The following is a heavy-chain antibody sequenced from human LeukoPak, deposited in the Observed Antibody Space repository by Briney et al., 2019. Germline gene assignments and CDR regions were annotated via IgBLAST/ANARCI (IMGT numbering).Heavy chain of an antibody. J-gene: IGHJ5*02. V-gene: IGHV1-46*01. CDR2: INPSGGST. CDR1: GYTFTSYY. CDR3: ARVHRDVWFDP. Sequence: ASVKVSCTASGYTFTSYYMHWVRQAPGQGLEWMGIINPSGGSTSYAQKFQGRVTMTRDTSTSTVYMELSSLRSEDTVVYYCARVHRDVWFDPWGQGTLVTVSS.